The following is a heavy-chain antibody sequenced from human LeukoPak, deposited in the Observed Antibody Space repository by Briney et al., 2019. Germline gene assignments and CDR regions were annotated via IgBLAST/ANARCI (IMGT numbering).Heavy chain of an antibody. V-gene: IGHV3-48*01. CDR1: GFTFSNYN. Sequence: PGGSLRLSCAASGFTFSNYNMNWVRQAPGKGLEWVSYISSSSGIIYYADSVKGRFTISRDNAKNSLYLQMNSLRAEDTAVYYCAREWPSSGIDYWGQGTLVTVSS. CDR2: ISSSSGII. J-gene: IGHJ4*02. CDR3: AREWPSSGIDY. D-gene: IGHD3-22*01.